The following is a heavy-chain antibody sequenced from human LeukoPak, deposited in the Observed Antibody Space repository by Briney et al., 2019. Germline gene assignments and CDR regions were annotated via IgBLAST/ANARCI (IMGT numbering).Heavy chain of an antibody. J-gene: IGHJ4*02. CDR1: GGSISCYY. CDR3: ARHCSSTSCYTDGFDY. Sequence: SETLSLTCPVSGGSISCYYWSWIRQPPGKGLEWIGYIYTSGSTNYNPSLHSRVTISVHPSKNQFSLKLSSMTAADTAVYYLARHCSSTSCYTDGFDYWGQGTLVTVSS. D-gene: IGHD2-2*02. CDR2: IYTSGST. V-gene: IGHV4-4*09.